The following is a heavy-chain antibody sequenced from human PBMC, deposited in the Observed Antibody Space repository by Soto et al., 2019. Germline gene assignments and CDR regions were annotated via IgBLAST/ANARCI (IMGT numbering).Heavy chain of an antibody. J-gene: IGHJ6*03. CDR1: GGSISISNW. V-gene: IGHV4-4*02. Sequence: QVQLQESGPGLVKPSETLSLTCAVSGGSISISNWWSWVRQTPGKGLEWIGQIHHSGSTNYSPSLTSRVTISVDKSKNQFSLKMNSVTAADTAVYYCARGGYYFNMDVCGIGTTVTVSS. D-gene: IGHD1-26*01. CDR2: IHHSGST. CDR3: ARGGYYFNMDV.